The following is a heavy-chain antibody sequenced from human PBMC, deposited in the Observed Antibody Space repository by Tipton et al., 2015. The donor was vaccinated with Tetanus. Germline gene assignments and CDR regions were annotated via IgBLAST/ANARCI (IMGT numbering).Heavy chain of an antibody. D-gene: IGHD1-26*01. Sequence: LRLSCTVSGGSISSGGYYWSWIRQYPGKGLEWIGDIYYSGSTYYNPSLKSRVTISVDTSKNQFSLKLNSVTAADTAVYYCARDQARGARGWNYFDYWGQGTLVTVSS. CDR2: IYYSGST. CDR1: GGSISSGGYY. V-gene: IGHV4-31*02. J-gene: IGHJ4*02. CDR3: ARDQARGARGWNYFDY.